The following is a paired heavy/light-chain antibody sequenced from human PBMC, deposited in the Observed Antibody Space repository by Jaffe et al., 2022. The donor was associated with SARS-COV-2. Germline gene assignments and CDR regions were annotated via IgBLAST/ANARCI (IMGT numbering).Heavy chain of an antibody. CDR1: EFSFKSYD. CDR2: ISGSSSAI. Sequence: EVRLEESGGGLVQPGGSLRLSCVASEFSFKSYDMNWVRQAPGKRLEWISYISGSSSAIYYADSVKGRFTISRDNAKNSLYLQMNGVTDEDTAVYYCARDAWGNSRTYYFDSWGRGILVTVSS. CDR3: ARDAWGNSRTYYFDS. D-gene: IGHD3-16*01. V-gene: IGHV3-48*02. J-gene: IGHJ4*02.
Light chain of an antibody. CDR3: QQYYNTPPT. Sequence: DIVMTQSPDSLAVSLGERATINCKSSQSVLYSSNNKNYLAWYQQKPGQPPKLLTYWASTRESGVPDRFSGSGSGTDFTLTISSLQAEDVAVYYCQQYYNTPPTFGQGTKVAIK. V-gene: IGKV4-1*01. J-gene: IGKJ1*01. CDR2: WAS. CDR1: QSVLYSSNNKNY.